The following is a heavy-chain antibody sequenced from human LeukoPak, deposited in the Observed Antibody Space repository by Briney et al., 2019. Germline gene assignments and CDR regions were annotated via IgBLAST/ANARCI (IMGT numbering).Heavy chain of an antibody. V-gene: IGHV1-2*02. Sequence: ASVKVSCKASGYTFTGYYMHWVRQAPGQGLEWMGWINPNSGGTNYAQKFQGRVTMTRDTSISTAYMELSRLRSDDTAVYYCARLTGYCSSTSCRVNYFDYRGQGTLVTVSS. J-gene: IGHJ4*02. CDR1: GYTFTGYY. CDR2: INPNSGGT. CDR3: ARLTGYCSSTSCRVNYFDY. D-gene: IGHD2-2*01.